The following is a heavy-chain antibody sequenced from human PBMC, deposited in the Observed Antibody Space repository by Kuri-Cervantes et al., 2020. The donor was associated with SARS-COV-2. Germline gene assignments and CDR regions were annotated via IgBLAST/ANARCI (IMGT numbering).Heavy chain of an antibody. V-gene: IGHV1-69*06. CDR1: GSAFSSYT. J-gene: IGHJ6*02. CDR2: IIPTFGTA. D-gene: IGHD3-10*01. CDR3: ARPKLSPHYGSGSYHPPPNYYYGMDV. Sequence: SVKVSCKASGSAFSSYTITWVRQAPGQGLEWMGGIIPTFGTANYAQKFQGRVTITADKSTSTAYMELSSLRSEDTAVYYCARPKLSPHYGSGSYHPPPNYYYGMDVWGQGTTVTVSS.